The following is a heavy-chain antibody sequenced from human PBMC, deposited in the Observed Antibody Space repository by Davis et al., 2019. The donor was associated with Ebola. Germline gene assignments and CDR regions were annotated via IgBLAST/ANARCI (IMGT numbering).Heavy chain of an antibody. CDR2: INHSGST. V-gene: IGHV4-34*01. J-gene: IGHJ5*02. CDR3: ARGIGSVTARFDP. D-gene: IGHD5/OR15-5a*01. CDR1: GGSISSYY. Sequence: SETLSLTCTVSGGSISSYYWSWIRQPPGKGLEWIGEINHSGSTNYNPSLKSRVTISVDTSKNQFSLKLSSVTAADTAVYYCARGIGSVTARFDPWGQGTLVTVSS.